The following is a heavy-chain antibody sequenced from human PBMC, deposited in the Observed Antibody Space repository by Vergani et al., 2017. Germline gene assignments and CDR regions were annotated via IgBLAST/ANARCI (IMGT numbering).Heavy chain of an antibody. CDR1: GFPFNTRVVS. Sequence: QITLKESGPTLVKPTHSLTLTCTFPGFPFNTRVVSVAWIRQPPGKALDWLAPIYWNDDQHYSQSLHNRVILTKDTSKNQVVLTMTNKDYVDTGTDYCVYRKTGCGTTGCLYPFYYYYNMDVWVKGTKVTVSS. CDR2: IYWNDDQ. CDR3: VYRKTGCGTTGCLYPFYYYYNMDV. D-gene: IGHD1-7*01. V-gene: IGHV2-5*04. J-gene: IGHJ6*03.